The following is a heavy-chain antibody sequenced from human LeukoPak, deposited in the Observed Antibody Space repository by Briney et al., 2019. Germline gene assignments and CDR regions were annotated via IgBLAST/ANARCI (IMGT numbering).Heavy chain of an antibody. Sequence: GGSLRLSCAASGFTFSSYEMNWVRQAPGKGLEWVSYISSSGSTIYYADSVKGRFTIPRDNAKNSLYLQMNSLRAEDTAVYYCARDRLPGFDYWGQGTLVTVSS. J-gene: IGHJ4*02. D-gene: IGHD6-6*01. V-gene: IGHV3-48*03. CDR3: ARDRLPGFDY. CDR1: GFTFSSYE. CDR2: ISSSGSTI.